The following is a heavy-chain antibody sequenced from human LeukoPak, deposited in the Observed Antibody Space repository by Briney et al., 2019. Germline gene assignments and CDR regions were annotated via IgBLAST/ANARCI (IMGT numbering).Heavy chain of an antibody. Sequence: SQTLSLTCAISGDSVSSSSAAWNWIRQSPSRGLEWLGRTYYRSKWYNDYAVSVKSRITINPDTSKNQFSLQLNSVTPEDTAVYYCARDGPPATYYDFWSGYYTGPFDYWGQGTLVTVSS. J-gene: IGHJ4*02. D-gene: IGHD3-3*01. CDR3: ARDGPPATYYDFWSGYYTGPFDY. V-gene: IGHV6-1*01. CDR1: GDSVSSSSAA. CDR2: TYYRSKWYN.